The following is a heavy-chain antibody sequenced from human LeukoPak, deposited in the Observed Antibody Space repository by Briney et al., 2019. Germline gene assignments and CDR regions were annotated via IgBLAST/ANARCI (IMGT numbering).Heavy chain of an antibody. CDR3: AKCPRSWNYFDY. J-gene: IGHJ4*02. Sequence: GGSLRFSCAASGFTFSSYAVSWVRQAPGKGLEWVSAISGSGGSTYYADSVKGRFTISRDNSKNTLYLQMNSLRAEDTAVYYCAKCPRSWNYFDYWGQGTLVTVSS. D-gene: IGHD1-26*01. CDR2: ISGSGGST. CDR1: GFTFSSYA. V-gene: IGHV3-23*01.